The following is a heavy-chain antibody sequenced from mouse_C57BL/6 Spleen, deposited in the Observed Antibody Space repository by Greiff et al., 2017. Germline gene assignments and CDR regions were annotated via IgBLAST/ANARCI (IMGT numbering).Heavy chain of an antibody. CDR3: ARQLGEGYYFDY. CDR2: ISSGGSYA. J-gene: IGHJ2*01. Sequence: EVKLVESGGDLVKPGGSLKLSCAASGFTFSSYGMSWVRQTPDKRLEWVATISSGGSYAYYPDSVKGRFTISRDNAKNTLYLQMSSLKSEDTAMYYCARQLGEGYYFDYWGQGTTLTVSS. CDR1: GFTFSSYG. D-gene: IGHD4-1*01. V-gene: IGHV5-6*02.